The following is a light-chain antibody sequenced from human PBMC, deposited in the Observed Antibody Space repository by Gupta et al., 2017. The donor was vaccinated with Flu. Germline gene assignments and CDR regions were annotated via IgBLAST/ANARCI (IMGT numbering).Light chain of an antibody. Sequence: VSWYQQHPGKAPKLMLSEVNYRPSGVSNRFSGSKSGNTASLTISGLQADDEADYYCSSYYSNNSHVVFGGGTKLTVL. V-gene: IGLV2-14*01. J-gene: IGLJ2*01. CDR2: EVN. CDR3: SSYYSNNSHVV.